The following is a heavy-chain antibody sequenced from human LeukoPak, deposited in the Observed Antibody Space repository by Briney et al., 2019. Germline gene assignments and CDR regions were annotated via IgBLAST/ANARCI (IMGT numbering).Heavy chain of an antibody. Sequence: PSETLSLTCAVYGWSFNDYYWNWIRQPPGKGLEWIGEINARGDTSYNPSLKSRVTISVDTSKKQFSLRLTSMIAADTALYYCARGQVPAARGYNWFDPWVQGTLVTVSS. V-gene: IGHV4-34*01. J-gene: IGHJ5*02. CDR2: INARGDT. CDR3: ARGQVPAARGYNWFDP. CDR1: GWSFNDYY. D-gene: IGHD2-2*01.